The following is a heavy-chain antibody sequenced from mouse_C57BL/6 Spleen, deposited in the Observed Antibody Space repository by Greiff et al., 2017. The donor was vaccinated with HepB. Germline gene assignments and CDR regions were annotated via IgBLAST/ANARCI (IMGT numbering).Heavy chain of an antibody. D-gene: IGHD4-1*01. CDR3: ARDWENYFDY. CDR1: GYSITSGYY. V-gene: IGHV3-6*01. CDR2: ISYDGSN. Sequence: VQLQQSGPGLVKPSQSLSLTCSVTGYSITSGYYWNWIRQFPGNKLEWMGYISYDGSNNYNPSLKNRISITRDTSKNQFFLKLNSVTTEDTATYYCARDWENYFDYWGQGTTLTVSS. J-gene: IGHJ2*01.